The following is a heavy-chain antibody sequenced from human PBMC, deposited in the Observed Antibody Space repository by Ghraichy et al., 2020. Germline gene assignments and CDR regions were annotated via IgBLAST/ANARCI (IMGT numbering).Heavy chain of an antibody. CDR3: AKGFTLFGVVSLDS. Sequence: GGSLRLSCAASGFTFSSYAMRWVRPAPGKGLEWVSAISGSGGSIFYADSMKGRFTISRDNSKNTLYLQINSLIAEDTAVYYCAKGFTLFGVVSLDSWGQGTLVTVSS. J-gene: IGHJ4*02. CDR2: ISGSGGSI. D-gene: IGHD3-3*01. CDR1: GFTFSSYA. V-gene: IGHV3-23*01.